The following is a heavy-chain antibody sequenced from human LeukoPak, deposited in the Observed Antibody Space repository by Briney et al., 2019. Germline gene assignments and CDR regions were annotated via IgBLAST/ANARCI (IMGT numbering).Heavy chain of an antibody. J-gene: IGHJ3*02. D-gene: IGHD5-24*01. CDR2: ISSSGSTI. V-gene: IGHV3-11*01. CDR3: ARVREDAFDI. CDR1: GFTFTNAW. Sequence: GGSLRLSCAASGFTFTNAWMGWIRQAPGKGLEWVSYISSSGSTIYYADSVKGRFTLSRDNAKNSLYLQMNSLRAEDTAVYYCARVREDAFDIWGQGTMVTVSS.